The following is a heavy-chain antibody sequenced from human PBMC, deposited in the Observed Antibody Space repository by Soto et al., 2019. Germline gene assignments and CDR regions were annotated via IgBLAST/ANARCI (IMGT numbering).Heavy chain of an antibody. CDR3: VISKGYCVSGSCYSPGTAIHYDLDV. CDR1: GFTLSSFA. CDR2: ISYDGTNK. D-gene: IGHD3-3*01. Sequence: QVQLVESGGGVVQPGGSLRLSCAASGFTLSSFAMHWVRQAPGKGLEWVALISYDGTNKHYAESMKGRFTISRDNIKGMVLLQMNSLRPNDTAKYYCVISKGYCVSGSCYSPGTAIHYDLDVWGHGTAVIVSS. J-gene: IGHJ6*02. V-gene: IGHV3-30-3*01.